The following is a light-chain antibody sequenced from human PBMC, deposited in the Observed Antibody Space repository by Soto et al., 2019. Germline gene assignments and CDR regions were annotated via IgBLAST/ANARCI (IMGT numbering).Light chain of an antibody. V-gene: IGKV1-9*01. J-gene: IGKJ4*01. Sequence: DIQMTQSPSTLSAPVEDRVTITCRASQDVSRSLGWYQQKPGKAPKLLISAASTLHSGVPSRFSGSGSGTDFTLTISSLQPEDFATYYCQQLWTYPLTFGGGTKVDIK. CDR3: QQLWTYPLT. CDR1: QDVSRS. CDR2: AAS.